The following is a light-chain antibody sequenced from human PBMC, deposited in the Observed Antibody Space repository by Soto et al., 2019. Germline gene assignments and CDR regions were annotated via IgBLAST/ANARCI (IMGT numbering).Light chain of an antibody. J-gene: IGKJ4*01. Sequence: EMVVTQSPTTLSVSPGERATLSCRASQDVSSSLAWYQQKPGQAPSLLIYGASTRATGTPARISGSGSGTEFTLPISSLVPEDVAVYYCQQRSNWPPFTFGGGTKADIK. CDR2: GAS. V-gene: IGKV3-11*01. CDR3: QQRSNWPPFT. CDR1: QDVSSS.